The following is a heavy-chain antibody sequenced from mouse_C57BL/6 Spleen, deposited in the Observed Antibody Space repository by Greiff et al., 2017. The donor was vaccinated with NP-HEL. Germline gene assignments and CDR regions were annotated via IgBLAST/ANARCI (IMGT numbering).Heavy chain of an antibody. D-gene: IGHD2-4*01. CDR3: AREGHYYDYDY. Sequence: VQLQQPGAELVRPGSSVKLSCKASGYTFTSYWMDWVKQRPGQGLEWIGNIYPSDSETHYNQKFKDKATLTVDKSSSTAYMQLSSLTSEDSAVYYCAREGHYYDYDYWGQGTTLTVSS. J-gene: IGHJ2*01. CDR1: GYTFTSYW. CDR2: IYPSDSET. V-gene: IGHV1-61*01.